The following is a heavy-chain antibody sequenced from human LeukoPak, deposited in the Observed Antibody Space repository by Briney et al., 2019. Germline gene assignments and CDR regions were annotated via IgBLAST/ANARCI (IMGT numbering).Heavy chain of an antibody. J-gene: IGHJ4*02. CDR3: ARDGGLWVSAHWGDS. D-gene: IGHD7-27*01. Sequence: GGSLRLSCAASGFTFSSYAMSWVRQAPGKGLEWVSAISGSDGNTYYADSVKGRFTVSRDNSKNTLFLQMNSLRAEDTAVYYCARDGGLWVSAHWGDSWGRGTLVTVSS. V-gene: IGHV3-23*01. CDR2: ISGSDGNT. CDR1: GFTFSSYA.